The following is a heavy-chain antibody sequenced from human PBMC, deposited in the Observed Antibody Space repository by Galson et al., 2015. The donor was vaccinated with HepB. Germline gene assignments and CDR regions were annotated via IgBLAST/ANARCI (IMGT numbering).Heavy chain of an antibody. J-gene: IGHJ6*03. Sequence: SVKVSCKASGYSFKTYAMNWVRQAPGQGLEWMGWMNANTGNPTYAQGSTGRFVFSLDTSVSTAYLQISSLKDEDTAVYYCAREAPGYDYYMDVWGKGTTVTVSS. D-gene: IGHD6-6*01. CDR3: AREAPGYDYYMDV. CDR2: MNANTGNP. CDR1: GYSFKTYA. V-gene: IGHV7-4-1*02.